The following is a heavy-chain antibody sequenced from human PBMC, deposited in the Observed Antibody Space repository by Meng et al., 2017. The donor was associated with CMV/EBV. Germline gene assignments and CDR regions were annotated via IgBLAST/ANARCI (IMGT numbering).Heavy chain of an antibody. D-gene: IGHD3-10*01. CDR3: ARDDHVLWFGESGYYYGMDV. J-gene: IGHJ6*02. Sequence: GGSLRPSCAASGFTFSSYSMNWVRQAPGKGLEWVSSISSSSSYIYYADSVKGRFTISRDNAKNSLYLQMNSLRAEDTAVYYCARDDHVLWFGESGYYYGMDVWGQGTTVTVSS. CDR2: ISSSSSYI. V-gene: IGHV3-21*01. CDR1: GFTFSSYS.